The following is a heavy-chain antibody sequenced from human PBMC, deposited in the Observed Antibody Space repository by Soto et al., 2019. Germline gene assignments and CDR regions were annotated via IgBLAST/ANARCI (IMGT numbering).Heavy chain of an antibody. CDR1: GYTFNVYG. D-gene: IGHD1-7*01. Sequence: QVQLVQSGAEVKEPGASVKVACKTSGYTFNVYGLAWVRQAPGQGLEWMGWISAYNDKTSYAQKFQGRVTLTTDTSTRTAYMDLRSLRSDDTAMYYCARVELVELRYYFDYWGQGTLVTVSS. J-gene: IGHJ4*02. CDR3: ARVELVELRYYFDY. V-gene: IGHV1-18*01. CDR2: ISAYNDKT.